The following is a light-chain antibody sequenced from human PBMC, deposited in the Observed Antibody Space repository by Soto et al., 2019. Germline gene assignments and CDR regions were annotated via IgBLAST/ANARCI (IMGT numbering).Light chain of an antibody. V-gene: IGKV1-9*01. Sequence: IQLTQSPSSLSASVGDRVTITCRASQDISSFLAWYQQKPGKAPKLLIFAASTLQSGVPSRFSGSGSGTDFTLTISSLQPEDSATYYCQQTESYPSTFGGGTKVDIK. CDR2: AAS. J-gene: IGKJ4*01. CDR1: QDISSF. CDR3: QQTESYPST.